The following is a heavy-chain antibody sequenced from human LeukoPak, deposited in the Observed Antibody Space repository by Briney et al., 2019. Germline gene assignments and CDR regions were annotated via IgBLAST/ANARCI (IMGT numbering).Heavy chain of an antibody. V-gene: IGHV4-59*01. CDR3: ARQRGF. CDR2: IYYSGSA. J-gene: IGHJ4*01. D-gene: IGHD6-25*01. CDR1: GGSISNNY. Sequence: SETLSLTCTVSGGSISNNYWSWFRQPPGKGLEWIGYIYYSGSANYNPSLKSRVTISVDTSKSQFSLKLSSVTAADTAVYYCARQRGFWVHGTIVTASS.